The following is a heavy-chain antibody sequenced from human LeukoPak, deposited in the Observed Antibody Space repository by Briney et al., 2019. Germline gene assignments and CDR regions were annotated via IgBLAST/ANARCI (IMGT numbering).Heavy chain of an antibody. V-gene: IGHV3-48*01. Sequence: GGSLRLSCAASGFTFRSYAMHWVRQAPGKGLEWVSYIDTSSRTIYYADSVKGRFTISRDNSKNTLYMEMNSLRAEDTAVYYCARLRGFCSSTSCYPVWGQGTLVTVSS. D-gene: IGHD2-2*01. CDR3: ARLRGFCSSTSCYPV. CDR1: GFTFRSYA. J-gene: IGHJ4*02. CDR2: IDTSSRTI.